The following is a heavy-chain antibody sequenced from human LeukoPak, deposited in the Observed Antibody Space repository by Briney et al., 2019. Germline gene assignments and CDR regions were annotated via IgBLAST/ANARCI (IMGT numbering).Heavy chain of an antibody. CDR2: IRSDGSNK. CDR1: GFTFSSYS. D-gene: IGHD3-22*01. V-gene: IGHV3-30*02. Sequence: GGSLRLSCAASGFTFSSYSMNWVRQAPGKGLEWVTFIRSDGSNKYYADSVKGRFTISRDNAKNTLNLQMNSLRAEDTAVYYCARDLGQYYDTSDNWFDPWGQGTLVTVSS. CDR3: ARDLGQYYDTSDNWFDP. J-gene: IGHJ5*02.